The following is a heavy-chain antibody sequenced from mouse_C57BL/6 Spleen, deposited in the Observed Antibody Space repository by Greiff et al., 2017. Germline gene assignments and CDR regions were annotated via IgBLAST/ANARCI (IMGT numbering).Heavy chain of an antibody. J-gene: IGHJ2*01. D-gene: IGHD2-3*01. V-gene: IGHV5-9-1*02. Sequence: EVMLVESGEGLVKPGGSLKLSCAASGFTFSSDAMSWVRQTPEKRLEWVAYISSGGDYIYYADTLKGRFTIARDNARNTLYLQMSSLKSEDTAMYYCTRRSYDGYYYFDDWGQGTTLTVSS. CDR1: GFTFSSDA. CDR3: TRRSYDGYYYFDD. CDR2: ISSGGDYI.